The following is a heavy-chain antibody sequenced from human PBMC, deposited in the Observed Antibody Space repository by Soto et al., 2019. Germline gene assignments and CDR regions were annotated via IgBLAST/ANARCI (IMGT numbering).Heavy chain of an antibody. V-gene: IGHV4-39*01. CDR1: GGSISSSSYY. CDR2: IYYSGST. D-gene: IGHD6-13*01. CDR3: GSSFEGDYYYGMDV. J-gene: IGHJ6*02. Sequence: ASETLSLTCTVSGGSISSSSYYWGWIRQPPGKGLEWIGSIYYSGSTYYNPSLKSRVTISVDTSKNQFSLKLSSVTAADTAVYYCGSSFEGDYYYGMDVWGQGTTVTVSS.